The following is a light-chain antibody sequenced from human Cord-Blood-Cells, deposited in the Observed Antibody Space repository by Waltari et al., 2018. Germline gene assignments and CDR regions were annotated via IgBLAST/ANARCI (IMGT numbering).Light chain of an antibody. Sequence: EIVMTQSPATLSVSPGERATLSCRASQSVSSNLAWYQQKPGQAPRLLIYGASTRATGIPARFSGSGSGTEFTLTISSLQSEDFAVYYCQQYYNWPPPFGGGTKVEIK. J-gene: IGKJ4*01. V-gene: IGKV3-15*01. CDR2: GAS. CDR1: QSVSSN. CDR3: QQYYNWPPP.